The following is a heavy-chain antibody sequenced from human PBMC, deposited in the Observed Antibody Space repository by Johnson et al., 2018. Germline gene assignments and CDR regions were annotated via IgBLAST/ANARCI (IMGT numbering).Heavy chain of an antibody. J-gene: IGHJ2*01. CDR2: VHYSGTT. D-gene: IGHD3-3*01. Sequence: QVQLQQWGPGLVKPSETLSLTCTVSGDSLRDYYWAWIRQPPGKGLEWIGYVHYSGTTHYNPSLKSRLTISVDTSENKVSLRLNSVTAEGTAIYYLARDTRTWYFDRWGRGTPVTVSS. V-gene: IGHV4-59*01. CDR1: GDSLRDYY. CDR3: ARDTRTWYFDR.